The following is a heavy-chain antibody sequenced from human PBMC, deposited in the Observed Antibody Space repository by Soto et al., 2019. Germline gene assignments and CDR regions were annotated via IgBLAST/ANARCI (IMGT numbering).Heavy chain of an antibody. D-gene: IGHD3-3*01. J-gene: IGHJ3*02. CDR3: AREFTIFGVVYAFDI. CDR2: ISSSSSYI. CDR1: GFTFSSYS. Sequence: GGSLILSCAASGFTFSSYSMNWVRQAPGKGLEWVSSISSSSSYIYYADSVKGRFTISRDNAKNSLYLQMNSLRAEDTAVYYCAREFTIFGVVYAFDIWGQGTMVTVSS. V-gene: IGHV3-21*01.